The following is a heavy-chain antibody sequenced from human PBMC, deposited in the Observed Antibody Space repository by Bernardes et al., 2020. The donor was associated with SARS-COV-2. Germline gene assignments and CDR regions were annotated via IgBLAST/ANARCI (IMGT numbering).Heavy chain of an antibody. CDR3: ARDGARARNFDI. Sequence: GGSLRLSCAASGFTFSSYGMHWVRQAPGKGLEWVAVIWYDGSNKYYADSVKGRFTISRDNSKNTLYLQMNSLRAEDTAVYYCARDGARARNFDIWGQGTMVTVSS. J-gene: IGHJ3*02. V-gene: IGHV3-33*01. CDR2: IWYDGSNK. CDR1: GFTFSSYG. D-gene: IGHD3-16*01.